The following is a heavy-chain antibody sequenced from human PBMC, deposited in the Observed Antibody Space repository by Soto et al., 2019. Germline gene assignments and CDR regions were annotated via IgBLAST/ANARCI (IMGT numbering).Heavy chain of an antibody. D-gene: IGHD3-3*01. CDR1: GYSFTNYG. V-gene: IGHV1-18*01. Sequence: QVPLVQSGTEVKKPGASVRVSCTASGYSFTNYGITWVRQAPGQGLEWLGWVSGHNGNTNYAQKFQGRITMTADTSMTTDNMEPRRLASKTTAVYSCGRAVSGDFYETSGYGGDRWGQGTLVTVSS. CDR2: VSGHNGNT. CDR3: GRAVSGDFYETSGYGGDR. J-gene: IGHJ5*02.